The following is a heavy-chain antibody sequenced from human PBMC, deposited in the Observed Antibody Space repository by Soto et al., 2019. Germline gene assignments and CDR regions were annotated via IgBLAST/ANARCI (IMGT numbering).Heavy chain of an antibody. CDR1: GGSISSYR. J-gene: IGHJ5*02. CDR3: GRESGETWDYEAS. Sequence: SETLSLTCTVSGGSISSYRWSWIRQPAGKGLEWIGRLNTYGNTHYNPSLKSRVTVSVDTSRNQFFLTLRSVTAADLAVYHCGRESGETWDYEASWGQGTPVTVSS. CDR2: LNTYGNT. V-gene: IGHV4-4*07. D-gene: IGHD1-7*01.